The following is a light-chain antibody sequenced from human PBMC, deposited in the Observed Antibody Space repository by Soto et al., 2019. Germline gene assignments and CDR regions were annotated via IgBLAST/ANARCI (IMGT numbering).Light chain of an antibody. CDR3: QQSYGMPWT. J-gene: IGKJ1*01. Sequence: IQMTQSPSSLSASVGDRVTITCRASQTISTYLNWYQQKPGKAPKLLIYASSSLQSGVPSRFSGSGSGTDFTLTITSLQTEDFATYICQQSYGMPWTFGQGTKVEV. V-gene: IGKV1-39*01. CDR1: QTISTY. CDR2: ASS.